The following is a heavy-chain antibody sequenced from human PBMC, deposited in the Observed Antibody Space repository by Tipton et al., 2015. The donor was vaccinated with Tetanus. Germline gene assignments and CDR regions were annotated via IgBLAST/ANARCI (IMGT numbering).Heavy chain of an antibody. CDR3: AISEAQLWSPNLYFYYGLGV. J-gene: IGHJ6*02. Sequence: SLRLSCAASGFTFSDYGMHWVRQAPGKGLEWVAVLSFDGTNEDYADSVKGRFTISRDNSKNTLFLKMNSLGPEDAAVYYCAISEAQLWSPNLYFYYGLGVWGQGTTVSVSS. CDR2: LSFDGTNE. V-gene: IGHV3-30*03. CDR1: GFTFSDYG. D-gene: IGHD5-18*01.